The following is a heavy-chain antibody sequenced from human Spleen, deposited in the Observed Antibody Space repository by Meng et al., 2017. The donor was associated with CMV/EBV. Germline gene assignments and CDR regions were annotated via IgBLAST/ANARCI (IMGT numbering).Heavy chain of an antibody. D-gene: IGHD6-6*01. J-gene: IGHJ6*02. Sequence: ASVKVSCKASGYTFTSYYMHWVRQAPGQGLEWMGIINPSGDSTTYPQKFQGRVTMTRDTSTSTVYMYLNSLRSEDTAVYYCARDRFRGLVPGRQYVDGMDVWGQGTAVTVSS. CDR1: GYTFTSYY. CDR3: ARDRFRGLVPGRQYVDGMDV. CDR2: INPSGDST. V-gene: IGHV1-46*01.